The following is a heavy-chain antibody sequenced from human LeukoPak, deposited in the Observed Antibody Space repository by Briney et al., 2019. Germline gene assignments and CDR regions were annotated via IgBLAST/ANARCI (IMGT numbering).Heavy chain of an antibody. V-gene: IGHV4-59*01. CDR2: LSHSGSS. CDR3: ARARYANAWYAFDI. D-gene: IGHD2-2*01. Sequence: PSETLSLTCTGSGCSLSSYYWSWLRRPPGRGLEWIAYLSHSGSSDSNPSLTRRVTTLVDTSQNQYSLKLTSVTAADTAVYYCARARYANAWYAFDIWGHGTMVTVSS. J-gene: IGHJ3*02. CDR1: GCSLSSYY.